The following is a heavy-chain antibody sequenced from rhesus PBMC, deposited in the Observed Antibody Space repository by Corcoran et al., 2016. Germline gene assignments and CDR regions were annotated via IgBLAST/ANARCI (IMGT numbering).Heavy chain of an antibody. V-gene: IGHV4-147*01. D-gene: IGHD1-20*01. CDR2: VHGSGST. J-gene: IGHJ5-2*02. CDR3: VRLNVIAGTTSSLDV. Sequence: QVQLQESGPGLVKPSETLSLTCAVSGYSINSIYWSWVSQPPGKGLEWIGFVHGSGSTTYNPSLKSRVTFSKDTSKNQLSLKLTSVTAADTAVYYCVRLNVIAGTTSSLDVWGRGLLVTVSS. CDR1: GYSINSIY.